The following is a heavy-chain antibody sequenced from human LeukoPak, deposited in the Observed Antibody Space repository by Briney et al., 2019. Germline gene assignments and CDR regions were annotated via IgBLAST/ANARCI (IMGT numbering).Heavy chain of an antibody. CDR2: IYYSGST. Sequence: SETLSLTCTVSGGSMSSYYWSWIRQSPGKGLKWIGYIYYSGSTNYNPSLKSRVTISVDTSKNQFSLKLSSVTAADTAVYYCARETCSGGSCFQFDFWGQGTLVTVSS. V-gene: IGHV4-59*01. D-gene: IGHD2-15*01. J-gene: IGHJ4*02. CDR1: GGSMSSYY. CDR3: ARETCSGGSCFQFDF.